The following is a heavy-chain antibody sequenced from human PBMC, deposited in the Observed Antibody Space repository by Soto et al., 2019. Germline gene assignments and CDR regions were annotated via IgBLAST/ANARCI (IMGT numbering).Heavy chain of an antibody. CDR1: GFTFSNAW. CDR3: AKSDLVGATTPDY. V-gene: IGHV3-23*01. D-gene: IGHD1-26*01. Sequence: PGGSLRLSCAASGFTFSNAWINWVRQAPGKGLEWVGRISGSGGSTYYADSVKGRFTISRDNSKNTLYLQMNSLRAEDTAVYYCAKSDLVGATTPDYWGQGTLVTVSS. CDR2: ISGSGGST. J-gene: IGHJ4*02.